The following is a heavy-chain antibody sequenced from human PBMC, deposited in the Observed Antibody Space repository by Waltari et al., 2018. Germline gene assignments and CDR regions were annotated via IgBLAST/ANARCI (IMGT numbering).Heavy chain of an antibody. Sequence: EVQLVQSGAEVKKPGESLKISCSGSGYNXXXYWIAWVRQMPGKGLEWMGIVXXGDSDTTYXPSFRGRVTISADKSXXTAYLQRSSLRASDSAMYYCARLAAPGGSLGSXVDFWGQGTLVTVSS. CDR2: VXXGDSDT. D-gene: IGHD3-16*01. J-gene: IGHJ4*02. CDR1: GYNXXXYW. CDR3: ARLAAPGGSLGSXVDF. V-gene: IGHV5-51*01.